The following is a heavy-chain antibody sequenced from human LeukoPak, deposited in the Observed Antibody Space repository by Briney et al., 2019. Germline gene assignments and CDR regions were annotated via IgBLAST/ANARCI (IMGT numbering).Heavy chain of an antibody. J-gene: IGHJ2*01. CDR1: GGSISSSSYY. CDR3: ARARNIVVVTAISGYFDL. D-gene: IGHD2-21*02. V-gene: IGHV4-39*07. Sequence: PSETLSLTCTVSGGSISSSSYYWGWIRQPPGKGLEWIASIYYSGSTNYNPSLKSRVTISVDTSKNQFSLKLSSVTAADTAVYYCARARNIVVVTAISGYFDLWGRGTLVTVSS. CDR2: IYYSGST.